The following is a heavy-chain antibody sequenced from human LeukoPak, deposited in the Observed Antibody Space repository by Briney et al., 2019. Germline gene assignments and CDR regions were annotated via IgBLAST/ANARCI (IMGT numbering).Heavy chain of an antibody. CDR1: GFTFSSYS. V-gene: IGHV3-21*01. CDR2: ISSSSSYI. Sequence: GGSLRLSCAASGFTFSSYSMNWVRQAPGKGLEWVSSISSSSSYIYYADSVKGRFTISRDNAKNSLYLQMNSLRAEDTAVYYCARGGYSSSWSFDYWGQRTLVTVSS. CDR3: ARGGYSSSWSFDY. J-gene: IGHJ4*02. D-gene: IGHD6-13*01.